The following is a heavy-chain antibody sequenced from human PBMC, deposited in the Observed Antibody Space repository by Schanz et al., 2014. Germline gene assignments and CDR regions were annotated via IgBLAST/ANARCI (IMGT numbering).Heavy chain of an antibody. CDR1: GFTLSSYG. J-gene: IGHJ6*03. CDR2: INSDGTKR. V-gene: IGHV3-33*08. CDR3: AKGPYYYYYMDV. Sequence: QVRLVESGGGVVQPGRSLRLSCAASGFTLSSYGMHWVRQAPGKGLEWVAFINSDGTKRFYADSVKSRFTISRDNSKYTVYLQMNSLRADDTAVYYCAKGPYYYYYMDVWGNGTTVTVSS.